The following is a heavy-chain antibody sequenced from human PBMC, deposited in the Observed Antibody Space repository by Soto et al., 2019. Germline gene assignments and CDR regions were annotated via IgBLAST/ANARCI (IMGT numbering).Heavy chain of an antibody. CDR2: IHTSAGT. CDR3: ARDPATFPNNWFDP. D-gene: IGHD2-21*01. Sequence: QPARKGLPWIGRIHTSAGTIYNPSLNSRATVSSDTSKNQFYLRLTSVTAADAAVYYCARDPATFPNNWFDPWGQVTLVTDS. V-gene: IGHV4-4*07. J-gene: IGHJ5*02.